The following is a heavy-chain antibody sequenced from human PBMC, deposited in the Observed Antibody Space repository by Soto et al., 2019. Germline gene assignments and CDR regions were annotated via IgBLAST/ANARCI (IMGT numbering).Heavy chain of an antibody. D-gene: IGHD6-6*01. Sequence: QVQLLESGGGVVQPGRSLRLSCAASGFSFNTYGMHWVRQAPGKGLEWVAVISYNGDKTFYADSVKGRFTISRDNSQSTLYLQMNSLTPEDTAVYYCAKDRIRGTSYFDYWGQGTLVTFSS. CDR1: GFSFNTYG. V-gene: IGHV3-30*18. J-gene: IGHJ4*02. CDR3: AKDRIRGTSYFDY. CDR2: ISYNGDKT.